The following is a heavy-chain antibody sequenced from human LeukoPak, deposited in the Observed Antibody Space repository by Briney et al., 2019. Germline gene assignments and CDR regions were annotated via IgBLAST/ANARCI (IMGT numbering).Heavy chain of an antibody. CDR2: MNPNSGNT. J-gene: IGHJ4*02. V-gene: IGHV1-8*01. CDR1: GYTFTSYD. Sequence: ASVKVSCKASGYTFTSYDINWVRQATGQGLEWMGWMNPNSGNTGYAQKFQGRVTMTRNTSISTAYMELSSLRSEDTAVYYCARGCRPYYYGSGSSSDWGQGTLVTVSS. CDR3: ARGCRPYYYGSGSSSD. D-gene: IGHD3-10*01.